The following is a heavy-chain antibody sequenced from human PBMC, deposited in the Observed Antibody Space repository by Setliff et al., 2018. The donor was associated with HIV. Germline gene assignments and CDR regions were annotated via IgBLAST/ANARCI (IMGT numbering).Heavy chain of an antibody. Sequence: GGSLRLYCAASGFSFSSYGMNWVRQAPGKGLEWVSYISSTSSNIYYADSVKGRFTISRDNAKNSLYLQMNSLRAEDTAVYYCARHGGYYYYYMDVWGKGTTVTVSS. CDR1: GFSFSSYG. V-gene: IGHV3-21*05. D-gene: IGHD3-16*01. CDR2: ISSTSSNI. J-gene: IGHJ6*03. CDR3: ARHGGYYYYYMDV.